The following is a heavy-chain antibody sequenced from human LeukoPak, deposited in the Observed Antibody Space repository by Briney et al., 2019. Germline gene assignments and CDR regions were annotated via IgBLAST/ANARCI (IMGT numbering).Heavy chain of an antibody. D-gene: IGHD3-22*01. V-gene: IGHV1-58*01. CDR2: IVVGSGNT. Sequence: SVKASFKAAGFTFTTSAVQWVRQARGQRLEWIGWIVVGSGNTNYAQKFQERVTITRDMSTSTVYMDLSSQRTEETAVYYCAAESNYYDRSKYYSYAMDVWGQGTTVTVSS. CDR1: GFTFTTSA. J-gene: IGHJ6*02. CDR3: AAESNYYDRSKYYSYAMDV.